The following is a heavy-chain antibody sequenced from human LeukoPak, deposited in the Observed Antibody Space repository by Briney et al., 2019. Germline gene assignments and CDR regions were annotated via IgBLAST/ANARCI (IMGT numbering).Heavy chain of an antibody. CDR1: GFSFSNNW. Sequence: GGSLRLSCAVSGFSFSNNWMSWVRQAPGKGLEWVGRIKRKIDSRTTDYAAPVKGRFTISRDDSKNTLYLQMNSLETDDTAVYFCTTDPPGAYWGQGTLVAVSS. CDR2: IKRKIDSRTT. J-gene: IGHJ4*02. V-gene: IGHV3-15*01. D-gene: IGHD1-26*01. CDR3: TTDPPGAY.